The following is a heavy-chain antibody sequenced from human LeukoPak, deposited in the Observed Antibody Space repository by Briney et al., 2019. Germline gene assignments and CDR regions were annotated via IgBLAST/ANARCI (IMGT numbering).Heavy chain of an antibody. J-gene: IGHJ4*02. D-gene: IGHD3-22*01. CDR3: AADIDYYDGSGYYKNFDY. CDR1: GFTFTSSA. V-gene: IGHV1-58*01. Sequence: GASVKVSCKASGFTFTSSAVQWVRQARGPRLEWIGWIVVCSDNTDYAQKFQERVTITRDMSTTTAYMELSSLRSEDTAVYYCAADIDYYDGSGYYKNFDYWGQGTLVTVSS. CDR2: IVVCSDNT.